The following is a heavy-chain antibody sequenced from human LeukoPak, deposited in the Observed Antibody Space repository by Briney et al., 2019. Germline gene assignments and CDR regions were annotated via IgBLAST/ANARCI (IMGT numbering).Heavy chain of an antibody. Sequence: SETLSLTCTVSGGSISSYYWSWIRQPPGKGLEWIGYIYYSGSTNYNPSLKSRVTISVDTSKNQFSLKLSSVTAADTAVYYCARAKGVAMVRGVTRYYFDYWGQGTLVTVSS. J-gene: IGHJ4*02. V-gene: IGHV4-59*01. D-gene: IGHD3-10*01. CDR2: IYYSGST. CDR1: GGSISSYY. CDR3: ARAKGVAMVRGVTRYYFDY.